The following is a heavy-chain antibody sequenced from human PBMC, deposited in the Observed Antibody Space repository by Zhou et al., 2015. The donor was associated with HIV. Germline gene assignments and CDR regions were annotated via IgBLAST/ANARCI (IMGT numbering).Heavy chain of an antibody. Sequence: QVQLVQSGTEVKKPGSSVKVSCKTSGDGFRDWTITWVRQAPGRGLEWMGRIIPMYDTAHYTEKFQGRLTITADKSTNTAYMELTSLRSEDTAVYYCARDRAVTRASYYYGMDVWGQGP. D-gene: IGHD4-17*01. V-gene: IGHV1-69*08. CDR3: ARDRAVTRASYYYGMDV. CDR2: IIPMYDTA. CDR1: GDGFRDWT. J-gene: IGHJ6*02.